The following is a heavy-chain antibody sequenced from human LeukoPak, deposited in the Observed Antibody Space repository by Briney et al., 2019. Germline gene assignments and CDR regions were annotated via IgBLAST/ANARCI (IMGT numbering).Heavy chain of an antibody. CDR3: AREDADDAFDI. CDR2: ISSSGSPI. Sequence: GGSLRLSCAASGFTFSSYEMNWVRQAPGEGLEWVSYISSSGSPIYYADSVKGRFTISRDNAKNSVYLQMNSLRAEDTAVYHCAREDADDAFDIWGQGTMVTVSS. V-gene: IGHV3-48*03. CDR1: GFTFSSYE. J-gene: IGHJ3*02.